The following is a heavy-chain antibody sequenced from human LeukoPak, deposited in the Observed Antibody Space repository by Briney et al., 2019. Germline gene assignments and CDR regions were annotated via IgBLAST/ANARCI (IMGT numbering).Heavy chain of an antibody. CDR1: GVSFSGYY. J-gene: IGHJ4*02. V-gene: IGHV4-34*01. CDR3: ARGRLLAY. Sequence: SETLSLTYAVYGVSFSGYYWSWIRQPPGKGLEWIGEINHSGSTNYNPSLKSRVTISVDTSKNQFSLKLSSVTAADTAVYYCARGRLLAYWGQGTLVTVSS. CDR2: INHSGST. D-gene: IGHD2-15*01.